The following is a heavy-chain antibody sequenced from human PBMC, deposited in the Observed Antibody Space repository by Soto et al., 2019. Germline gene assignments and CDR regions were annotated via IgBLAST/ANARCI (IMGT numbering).Heavy chain of an antibody. J-gene: IGHJ4*02. CDR2: IYYSGST. CDR3: ARRGAVAGLIDY. V-gene: IGHV4-39*01. D-gene: IGHD6-19*01. Sequence: KASETLSLTCTVSGGSISSSSYYWGWIRQPPGKGLEWIGSIYYSGSTYYNPSLKSRVTISVDTSKNQFSLKLSSVTAADTAVYYCARRGAVAGLIDYWGQGTLVTVSS. CDR1: GGSISSSSYY.